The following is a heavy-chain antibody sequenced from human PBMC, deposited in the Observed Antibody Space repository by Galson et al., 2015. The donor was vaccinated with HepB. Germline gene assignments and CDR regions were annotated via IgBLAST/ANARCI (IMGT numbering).Heavy chain of an antibody. CDR1: GGSISSNNW. V-gene: IGHV4-4*02. CDR3: ARFREGGGWLDY. J-gene: IGHJ4*02. D-gene: IGHD6-19*01. Sequence: SEPLSLTCAVSGGSISSNNWWRWVRQSPGKGLECIGEIYHGGSTSYNPSLKSRVTISVDKSKNQFSLKLSSVTAADTAVYYCARFREGGGWLDYWGQGILVTVSS. CDR2: IYHGGST.